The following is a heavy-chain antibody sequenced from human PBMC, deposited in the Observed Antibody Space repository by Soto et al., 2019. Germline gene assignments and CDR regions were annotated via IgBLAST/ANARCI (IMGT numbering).Heavy chain of an antibody. V-gene: IGHV3-23*01. CDR3: ARAPMERYFDWYFDH. Sequence: EVQLLESEGGLVQPGGSLRLSCVGSGFTFRSHALTWVRQSPGKGLEWVAGISGTGGTTYYGDSMRGRFTISRDNSKETLNLQMDSLRPEDTAIYFCARAPMERYFDWYFDHWGQGSLVIVTS. CDR2: ISGTGGTT. J-gene: IGHJ4*02. CDR1: GFTFRSHA. D-gene: IGHD3-9*01.